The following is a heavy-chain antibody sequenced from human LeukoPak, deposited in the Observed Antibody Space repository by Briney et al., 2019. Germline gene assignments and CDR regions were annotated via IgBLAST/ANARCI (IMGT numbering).Heavy chain of an antibody. J-gene: IGHJ4*02. CDR1: GGSISSYY. D-gene: IGHD3-22*01. V-gene: IGHV4-59*12. CDR2: IYYSGST. Sequence: SETLSLTCTVSGGSISSYYWSWIRQPPGKGLEWIGSIYYSGSTYYNPSLKSRVTISVDTSKNQFSLKLSSVAAADTAVYYCARDRYYYDSSGYYQLDYWGQGTLVTASS. CDR3: ARDRYYYDSSGYYQLDY.